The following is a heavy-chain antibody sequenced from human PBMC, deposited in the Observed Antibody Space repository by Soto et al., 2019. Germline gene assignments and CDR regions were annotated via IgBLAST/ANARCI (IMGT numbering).Heavy chain of an antibody. CDR3: AIHHRYILTGLRSSGMDV. Sequence: WGSLRLSCTASGFTFSSYVMHWVRQDPGKGLEWVVVIWCNGSNKYYADSVKGRFTISRDNSKNTLYLQMNSLRAEDTAVYYCAIHHRYILTGLRSSGMDVGGQGTTVGV. CDR1: GFTFSSYV. D-gene: IGHD3-9*01. V-gene: IGHV3-33*08. CDR2: IWCNGSNK. J-gene: IGHJ6*02.